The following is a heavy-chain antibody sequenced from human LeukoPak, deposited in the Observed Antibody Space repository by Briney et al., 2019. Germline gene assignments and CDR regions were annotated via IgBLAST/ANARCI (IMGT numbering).Heavy chain of an antibody. CDR2: IYHSGST. V-gene: IGHV4-38-2*01. Sequence: SETLSLTCAVSGYTISSGYCWGWSRQPPGEGLEWIGNIYHSGSTYYNSSLKSRVTISVDTSKNQFSLKLTSVTAADTVVYYCARFEVGTPLFDYWGQGTLLSVSS. CDR3: ARFEVGTPLFDY. J-gene: IGHJ4*02. D-gene: IGHD2-15*01. CDR1: GYTISSGYC.